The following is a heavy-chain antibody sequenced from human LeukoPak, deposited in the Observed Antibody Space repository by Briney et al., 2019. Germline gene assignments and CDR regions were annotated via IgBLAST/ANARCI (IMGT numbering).Heavy chain of an antibody. V-gene: IGHV3-30*02. D-gene: IGHD3-3*01. J-gene: IGHJ6*03. CDR3: ARAYDFWSYYYYMDV. Sequence: GGSLRLSCAASGFTFNSYGMHWVRQAPGKGLEWVAFIRFDGSYKYYADSVKGRFTISRDTSKNTLYLQMNSLRSEDTAVYYCARAYDFWSYYYYMDVWGKGTTVTVSS. CDR2: IRFDGSYK. CDR1: GFTFNSYG.